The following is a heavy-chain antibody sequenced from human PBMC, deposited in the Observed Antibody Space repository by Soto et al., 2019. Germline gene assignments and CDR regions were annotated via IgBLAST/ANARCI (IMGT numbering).Heavy chain of an antibody. CDR1: GFIFSGYG. CDR3: AKDYEYGISGDCYSAYYGLDV. J-gene: IGHJ6*02. CDR2: ISYNGANK. Sequence: QVQLVESGGGVVQPGTSLRLACATSGFIFSGYGMHWVRQAPGKGLEWVAAISYNGANKYYVDSVKGRFTISRDSSKNAVYLKMDRMEPEDAAVYYCAKDYEYGISGDCYSAYYGLDVWGQGTTVTVTS. V-gene: IGHV3-30*18. D-gene: IGHD2-21*02.